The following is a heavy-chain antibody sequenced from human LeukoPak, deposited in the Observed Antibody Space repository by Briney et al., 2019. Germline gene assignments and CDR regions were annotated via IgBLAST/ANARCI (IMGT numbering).Heavy chain of an antibody. V-gene: IGHV3-33*01. J-gene: IGHJ5*02. CDR3: ARDVEQQLVLDNWFDP. CDR2: IWYDGSNK. CDR1: GFTFSSYG. D-gene: IGHD6-13*01. Sequence: PGRSLAVACAASGFTFSSYGMHWVRQAPGKGLEWVAVIWYDGSNKYYADSVKGRFTISRDNSKNTLYLQMNSLRAEDTAVYYCARDVEQQLVLDNWFDPWGKGKKVTVSS.